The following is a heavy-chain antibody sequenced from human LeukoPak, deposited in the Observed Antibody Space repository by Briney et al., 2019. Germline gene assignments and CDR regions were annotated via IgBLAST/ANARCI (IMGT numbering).Heavy chain of an antibody. Sequence: ASVKVSCKGSGYSFTDHYIHWIQQAPGKGLEWVGRVDPEEGEAISAQKFQGRVTLSADTSTDTAYLELTSLRSDDTAVYYCASGMEGWYFDLWGRGTLVTVSS. CDR3: ASGMEGWYFDL. J-gene: IGHJ2*01. D-gene: IGHD3-3*01. CDR2: VDPEEGEA. V-gene: IGHV1-69-2*01. CDR1: GYSFTDHY.